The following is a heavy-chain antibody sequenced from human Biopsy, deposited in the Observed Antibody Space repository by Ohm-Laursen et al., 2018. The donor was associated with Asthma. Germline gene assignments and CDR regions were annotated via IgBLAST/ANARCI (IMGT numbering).Heavy chain of an antibody. J-gene: IGHJ4*02. V-gene: IGHV3-20*01. D-gene: IGHD6-19*01. CDR3: GRDMGGFGSGWFPVEF. CDR2: INWNGGST. Sequence: GSLRLSCTASGFTFDDYGMSWVRHAPGKGLDWVSGINWNGGSTGYADSVKGRFTTSRDNAKNSLYLQMNSLRAEDTALYHCGRDMGGFGSGWFPVEFWGQGTLVTVSS. CDR1: GFTFDDYG.